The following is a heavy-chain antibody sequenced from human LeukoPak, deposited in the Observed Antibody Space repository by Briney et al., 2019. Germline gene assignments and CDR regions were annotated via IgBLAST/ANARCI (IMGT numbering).Heavy chain of an antibody. CDR3: ASFPYSSSTFRAFDI. Sequence: GGSLRLSCAASGFTFSSYWMSWVRQAPGQGLEWVANIKPDGSDSYYVDSVKGRFTISRDNAKTSLYLQMNSLRAEDTAVYYCASFPYSSSTFRAFDIWGQGTMVTVSS. CDR2: IKPDGSDS. CDR1: GFTFSSYW. J-gene: IGHJ3*02. D-gene: IGHD6-6*01. V-gene: IGHV3-7*05.